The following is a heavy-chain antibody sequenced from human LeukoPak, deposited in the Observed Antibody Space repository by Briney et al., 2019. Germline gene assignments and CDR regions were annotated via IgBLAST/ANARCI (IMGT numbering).Heavy chain of an antibody. J-gene: IGHJ6*03. D-gene: IGHD1-26*01. Sequence: PSETLSLTCTVSGGSISSYYWSWIRHPAGKGLEWIGRIYTSGNTNYNPSLKSRVTISVDKSKNQFSLKLSSVTAADTAVYYCARVLVGANYYYYYMDVWGKGTTVTVSS. CDR3: ARVLVGANYYYYYMDV. V-gene: IGHV4-4*07. CDR1: GGSISSYY. CDR2: IYTSGNT.